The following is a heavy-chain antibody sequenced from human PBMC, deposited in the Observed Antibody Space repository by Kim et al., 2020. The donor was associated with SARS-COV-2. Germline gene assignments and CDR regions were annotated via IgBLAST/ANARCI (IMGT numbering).Heavy chain of an antibody. D-gene: IGHD2-15*01. CDR1: GHTFTEDS. V-gene: IGHV1-3*01. Sequence: ASVKVSCKTSGHTFTEDSIHWVRQAPGQRLEWMGGIDCGNGDTIYSQKIQGRVTFTTDTSASTGYMELSSLTSEDSAVYYCLGGYYFDYWGQGTLVTVSS. CDR3: LGGYYFDY. CDR2: IDCGNGDT. J-gene: IGHJ4*02.